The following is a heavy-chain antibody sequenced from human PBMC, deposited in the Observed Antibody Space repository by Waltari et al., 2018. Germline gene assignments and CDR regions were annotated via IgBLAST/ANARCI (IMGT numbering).Heavy chain of an antibody. Sequence: LVESGGDLVHPGGYAGWTWPACGFALRSYWVSWVRQAPGKGLEWVANINYDGSLPYYEDSVGGRLTISRDNAKNSLYLEMNNVRVDDTAVYYCARGSAYYIRFWDLWGQGTLVTVAS. CDR1: GFALRSYW. D-gene: IGHD3-10*01. V-gene: IGHV3-7*03. CDR3: ARGSAYYIRFWDL. CDR2: INYDGSLP. J-gene: IGHJ1*01.